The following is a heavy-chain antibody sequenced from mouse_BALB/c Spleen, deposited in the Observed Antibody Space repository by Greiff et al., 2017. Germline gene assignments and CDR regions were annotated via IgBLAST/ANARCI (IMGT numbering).Heavy chain of an antibody. J-gene: IGHJ4*01. CDR2: ISSGGST. Sequence: EVQVVESGGGLVKPGGSLKLSCAASGFTFSSYAMSWVRQTPEKRLEWVASISSGGSTYYPDSVKGRFTISRDNARNILYLQMSSLRSEDTAMYYCARGRDGYGAIDYWGQGTSVTVSS. CDR1: GFTFSSYA. D-gene: IGHD2-2*01. V-gene: IGHV5-6-5*01. CDR3: ARGRDGYGAIDY.